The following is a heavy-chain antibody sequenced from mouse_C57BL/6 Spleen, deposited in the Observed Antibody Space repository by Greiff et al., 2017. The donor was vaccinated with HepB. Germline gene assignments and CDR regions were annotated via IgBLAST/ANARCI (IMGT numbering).Heavy chain of an antibody. CDR2: IYPGDGDT. V-gene: IGHV1-82*01. Sequence: QVQLQQSGPELVKPGASVKISCKASGYAFSSSWMNWVKQRPGKGLEWIGRIYPGDGDTNYNGKFKGKATLTADKSSSTAYMQLSSLTSEDSAVYFCASHYGNYEDYAKDYWGQGTSGTVSS. J-gene: IGHJ4*01. D-gene: IGHD2-1*01. CDR1: GYAFSSSW. CDR3: ASHYGNYEDYAKDY.